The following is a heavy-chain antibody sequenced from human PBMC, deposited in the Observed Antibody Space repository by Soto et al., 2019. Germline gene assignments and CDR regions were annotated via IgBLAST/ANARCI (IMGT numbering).Heavy chain of an antibody. D-gene: IGHD6-13*01. Sequence: SETLSLTCTVSGGSISSSSYYWGWIRQPPGKGLEWIGSIYYSGSTYYNPSLKSRVTISVDTSKNQFSLKLSSVTAADTAVYYCARRLDSSSWYNWFDPWGQGTLVTVS. CDR2: IYYSGST. J-gene: IGHJ5*02. CDR1: GGSISSSSYY. V-gene: IGHV4-39*01. CDR3: ARRLDSSSWYNWFDP.